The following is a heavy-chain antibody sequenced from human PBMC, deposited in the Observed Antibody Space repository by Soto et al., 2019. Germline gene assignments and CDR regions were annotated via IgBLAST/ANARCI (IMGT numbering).Heavy chain of an antibody. CDR1: GGSFSGYY. V-gene: IGHV4-34*01. Sequence: QVQLQQWGAGLLKPSETLSLTCAVYGGSFSGYYWSWIRQPPGKGLEWIGEINHSGSTNYNPSLKRRVTISVDTSKNQFALKLSSVTAADTAVYYCARHLPIPFWGQGTLVTVSS. J-gene: IGHJ4*02. D-gene: IGHD2-2*02. CDR2: INHSGST. CDR3: ARHLPIPF.